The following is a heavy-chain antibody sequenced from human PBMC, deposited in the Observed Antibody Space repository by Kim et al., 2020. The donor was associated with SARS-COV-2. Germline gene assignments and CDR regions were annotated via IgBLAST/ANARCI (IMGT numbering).Heavy chain of an antibody. CDR3: ARPVGSGSYYGGFDY. D-gene: IGHD3-10*01. J-gene: IGHJ4*02. Sequence: QKIPGRVTITADESTSTAYMELSSLRSEDTAVYYCARPVGSGSYYGGFDYWGQGTLVTVSS. V-gene: IGHV1-69*01.